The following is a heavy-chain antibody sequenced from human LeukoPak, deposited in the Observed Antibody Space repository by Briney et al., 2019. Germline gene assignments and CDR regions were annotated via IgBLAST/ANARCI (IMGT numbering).Heavy chain of an antibody. CDR1: RGTFNNSA. D-gene: IGHD4-17*01. Sequence: ASLKVSCKTSRGTFNNSAISWVRQVPGQGLEWLGGIMPLFGTAGYAQKFQGRVTITKDESTRTVYLELTSLTSDDTAVYYCARDVHGDYGSGWFDPWGQGTLVSVSS. CDR3: ARDVHGDYGSGWFDP. J-gene: IGHJ5*02. V-gene: IGHV1-69*05. CDR2: IMPLFGTA.